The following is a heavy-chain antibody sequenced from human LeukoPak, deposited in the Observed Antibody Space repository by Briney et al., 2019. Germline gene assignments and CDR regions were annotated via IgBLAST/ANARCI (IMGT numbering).Heavy chain of an antibody. CDR3: ARDHCSSTSCSIFDY. Sequence: ASVKVSCKASGSTFTGYYMHWVRQAPGQGLEWLGWINPNSGGTNYAQKFQGRVTMTRDTSISTAYMELSRLRSDDTAVYYCARDHCSSTSCSIFDYWGQGTLVTVSS. D-gene: IGHD2-2*01. CDR1: GSTFTGYY. V-gene: IGHV1-2*02. CDR2: INPNSGGT. J-gene: IGHJ4*02.